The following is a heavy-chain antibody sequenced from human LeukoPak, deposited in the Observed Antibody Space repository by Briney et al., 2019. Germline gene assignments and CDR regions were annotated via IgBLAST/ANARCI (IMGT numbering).Heavy chain of an antibody. CDR2: ISGSGGST. CDR3: AKGKLDPFDY. D-gene: IGHD1-1*01. V-gene: IGHV3-23*01. J-gene: IGHJ4*02. Sequence: PGGSLRLSCAASGLTFYTYGMSWVRQAPGKGLEWVSGISGSGGSTYYADSVKGRFTISRDNSKNTLYLQMNSLRAEDTAVYYCAKGKLDPFDYWGQGTLVTVSS. CDR1: GLTFYTYG.